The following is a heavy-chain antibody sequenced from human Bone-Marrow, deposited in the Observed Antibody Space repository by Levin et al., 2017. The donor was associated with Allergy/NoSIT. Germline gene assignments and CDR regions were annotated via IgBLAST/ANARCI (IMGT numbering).Heavy chain of an antibody. J-gene: IGHJ4*02. D-gene: IGHD2-15*01. CDR1: GFTFSSYE. V-gene: IGHV3-48*03. CDR3: ARDRSRSRGSFDY. Sequence: GGSLRLSCAASGFTFSSYEMNWVRQAPGKGLEWVSYISSSGSTIYYADSVKGRFTISRDNAKNSLYLQMNSLRAEDTAVYYCARDRSRSRGSFDYWGQGTLVTVSS. CDR2: ISSSGSTI.